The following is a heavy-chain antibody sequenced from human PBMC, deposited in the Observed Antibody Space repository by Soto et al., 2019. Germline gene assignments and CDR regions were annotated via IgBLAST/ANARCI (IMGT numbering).Heavy chain of an antibody. CDR1: GGTLSSYA. Sequence: QVQLVQSGAEVKKPGSSVKVSCKASGGTLSSYAISWVRQAPGPGLEWMGGIMPIFGTANYAQKFQRRVTITAEESTSTAYSELSSMRSEDTAVYYCARDLASYGMRLGNDAFDIWGQGTMVTVSS. CDR3: ARDLASYGMRLGNDAFDI. V-gene: IGHV1-69*12. D-gene: IGHD7-27*01. J-gene: IGHJ3*02. CDR2: IMPIFGTA.